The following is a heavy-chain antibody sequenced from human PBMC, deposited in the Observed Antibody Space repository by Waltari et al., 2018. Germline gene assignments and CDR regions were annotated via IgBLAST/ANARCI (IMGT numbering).Heavy chain of an antibody. J-gene: IGHJ5*02. Sequence: QVVESGGGLVQPGGSLRLSCAASGFTFSSYWMHWVRQAPGKGLVWVSRISTDGSSTNYAHSVKGRFTISRDNAKNTLYLQMNSLRAEDTAVYYCARDPVVPKADNWFDPWGQGTLVTVSS. V-gene: IGHV3-74*01. CDR3: ARDPVVPKADNWFDP. CDR2: ISTDGSST. CDR1: GFTFSSYW. D-gene: IGHD2-2*01.